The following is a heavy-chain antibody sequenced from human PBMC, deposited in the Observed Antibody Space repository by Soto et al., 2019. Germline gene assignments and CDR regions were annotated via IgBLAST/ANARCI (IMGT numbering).Heavy chain of an antibody. J-gene: IGHJ4*02. CDR3: ARERLHLGELSLDY. Sequence: SETLSLTCAVYGGSFSGYYWSWIRQPPGKGLEWIGEINHSGSTNYNPSLKSRVTISVDTSKNQFSLKLSSVTAADTAVYYCARERLHLGELSLDYWGQGTLVTVSS. CDR1: GGSFSGYY. CDR2: INHSGST. D-gene: IGHD3-16*02. V-gene: IGHV4-34*01.